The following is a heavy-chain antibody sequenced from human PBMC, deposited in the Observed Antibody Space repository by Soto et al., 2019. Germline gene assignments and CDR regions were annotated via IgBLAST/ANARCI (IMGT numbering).Heavy chain of an antibody. D-gene: IGHD2-15*01. CDR3: IVAATLDAFDI. J-gene: IGHJ3*02. Sequence: QLQLQESGPGLVKPSETLSLTCTVSGGSISSSSYYWGWIRQPPGKGLEWIGSIYYSGRTYYNPSLISRVTISVDTSNNRFSLTLSSVTAADTAVYYCIVAATLDAFDIWGQGTMVTVSS. V-gene: IGHV4-39*01. CDR1: GGSISSSSYY. CDR2: IYYSGRT.